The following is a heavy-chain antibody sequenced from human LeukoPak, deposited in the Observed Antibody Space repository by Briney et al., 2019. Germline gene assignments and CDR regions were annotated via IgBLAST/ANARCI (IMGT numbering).Heavy chain of an antibody. Sequence: GGSLRLSCAASGFTFDDYAMHWVRQAPGKGLEWVSLITWDSSGSYYADSVKGRFTISRDNSKDSLYLQMNSLTAEDTAFYYCTKAKAIAVAGPNDSWGQGTLVTVSS. J-gene: IGHJ4*02. CDR2: ITWDSSGS. CDR3: TKAKAIAVAGPNDS. D-gene: IGHD6-19*01. V-gene: IGHV3-43D*03. CDR1: GFTFDDYA.